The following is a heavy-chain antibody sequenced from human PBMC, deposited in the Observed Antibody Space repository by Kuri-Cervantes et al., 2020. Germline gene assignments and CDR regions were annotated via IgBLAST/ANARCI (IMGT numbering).Heavy chain of an antibody. Sequence: SETLSLTCAVYGGSFSGYHCTWVRQPPGQGLEWIGEINHSGSTSYNPSLKSRVITSVDTSKNQYSLSLSSVTAADTAVYYCARPKGAILAFDMWGQGTMVTVSS. CDR2: INHSGST. CDR3: ARPKGAILAFDM. V-gene: IGHV4-34*01. D-gene: IGHD1-26*01. CDR1: GGSFSGYH. J-gene: IGHJ3*02.